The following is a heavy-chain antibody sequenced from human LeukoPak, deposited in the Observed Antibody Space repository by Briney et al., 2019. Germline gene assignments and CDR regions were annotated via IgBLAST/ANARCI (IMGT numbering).Heavy chain of an antibody. V-gene: IGHV3-23*01. CDR1: GFTFSSYD. Sequence: GGSLRLSCAASGFTFSSYDMHWVRQAPGKGLEWVSVISGSGGSTYSAESVKGRFTISRDNSKNTLYLQMNSLRVEDTAVYYCAKGPRASGWTYFDYWGQGTLVTVSS. CDR2: ISGSGGST. J-gene: IGHJ4*02. CDR3: AKGPRASGWTYFDY. D-gene: IGHD6-19*01.